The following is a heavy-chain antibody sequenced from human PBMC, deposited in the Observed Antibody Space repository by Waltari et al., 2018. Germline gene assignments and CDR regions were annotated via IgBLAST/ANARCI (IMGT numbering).Heavy chain of an antibody. J-gene: IGHJ4*02. D-gene: IGHD3-16*01. CDR2: IYHSGSA. CDR1: GYSIRSGYY. V-gene: IGHV4-38-2*01. Sequence: QVQLQESGPGLVKPSETLSLTCAVSGYSIRSGYYWGWSRQPPGKGLEWIGNIYHSGSAYYTPALKSRVTISVDTSKNQFSLKLSSVTAADTAVYYCARHVYTTLDYWGQGTLVTVSS. CDR3: ARHVYTTLDY.